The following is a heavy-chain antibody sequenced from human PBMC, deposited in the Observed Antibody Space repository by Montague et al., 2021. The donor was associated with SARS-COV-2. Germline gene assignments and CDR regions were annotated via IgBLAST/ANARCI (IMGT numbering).Heavy chain of an antibody. CDR3: ARLGAITLVRGITKADFSNYGMDV. V-gene: IGHV4-34*01. CDR2: INHSGST. D-gene: IGHD3-10*01. CDR1: SGSLRGYY. Sequence: SETLSLTCAVSSGSLRGYYWSWIRQPPGKGLEWIGEINHSGSTTXXPSLESRVSISVDTSNKQFSLTVTSVTAADTAVYYCARLGAITLVRGITKADFSNYGMDVWGEGTKVTVSS. J-gene: IGHJ6*02.